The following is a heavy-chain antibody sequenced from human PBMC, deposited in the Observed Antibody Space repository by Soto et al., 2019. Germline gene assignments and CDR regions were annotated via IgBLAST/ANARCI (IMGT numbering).Heavy chain of an antibody. D-gene: IGHD2-15*01. CDR3: ARRGYCSGGSCYSRGGHAFDI. CDR1: GGSTSSSSYY. V-gene: IGHV4-39*01. J-gene: IGHJ3*02. CDR2: IYYSGST. Sequence: PSETLSLTCTVSGGSTSSSSYYLGWIRQPPGKGLEWIGSIYYSGSTYYNPSLKSRVTISVDTSKNQFSLKLSSVTAADTAVYYCARRGYCSGGSCYSRGGHAFDIWGQGTMVTVSS.